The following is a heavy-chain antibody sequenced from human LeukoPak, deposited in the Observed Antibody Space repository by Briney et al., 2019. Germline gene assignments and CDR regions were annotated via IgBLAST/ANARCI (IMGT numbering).Heavy chain of an antibody. J-gene: IGHJ6*02. V-gene: IGHV3-23*01. Sequence: GGPLRLSCAASGFTFNFYAMAWVRQAPGKGLDWVSAISGTGGSTYYSDSVKGRCTISRDNSKNTLFLQMSGLSAEDTAVYYCVRQNYHYYTMDVWGQGTTVTVSS. CDR2: ISGTGGST. CDR1: GFTFNFYA. CDR3: VRQNYHYYTMDV.